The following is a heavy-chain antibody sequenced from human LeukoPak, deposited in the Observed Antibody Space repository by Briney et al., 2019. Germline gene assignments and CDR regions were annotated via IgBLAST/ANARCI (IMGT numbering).Heavy chain of an antibody. CDR1: GGSISSSSYY. CDR3: ARYAYCSSTSCYTVFDY. CDR2: IYYSGST. Sequence: NPSETLSLTXTVSGGSISSSSYYWGWIRQPPGKGLGWIGSIYYSGSTYYNPSLKSRVSISVDTSKNQFSLKLSSVTAADTAVYYCARYAYCSSTSCYTVFDYWGQGTLVTVSS. J-gene: IGHJ4*02. D-gene: IGHD2-2*02. V-gene: IGHV4-39*01.